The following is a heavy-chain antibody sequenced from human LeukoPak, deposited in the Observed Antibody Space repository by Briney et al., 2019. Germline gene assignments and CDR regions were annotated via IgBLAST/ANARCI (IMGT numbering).Heavy chain of an antibody. V-gene: IGHV4-4*02. Sequence: PSETLSLTCAVSGDSIASIDWWSWVRQAPGKGLEWIGEIYHSGSPNYNPSLQGRVTMSVDKSKTQFSLTLTSVTAADTAVYYCARSHSMARGVIDFYGLDVWGQGTTVIVSS. CDR2: IYHSGSP. CDR3: ARSHSMARGVIDFYGLDV. J-gene: IGHJ6*02. D-gene: IGHD3-10*01. CDR1: GDSIASIDW.